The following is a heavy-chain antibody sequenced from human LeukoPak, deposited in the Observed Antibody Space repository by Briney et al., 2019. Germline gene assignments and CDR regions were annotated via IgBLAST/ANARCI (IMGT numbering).Heavy chain of an antibody. CDR2: IKQDGSEK. D-gene: IGHD6-13*01. CDR1: GFTFSSYW. V-gene: IGHV3-7*01. J-gene: IGHJ4*02. Sequence: GGSLRLSCAASGFTFSSYWMSWVRQAPGKGLEWVANIKQDGSEKYYVDSVKGRFTISRDNAKNSLYLQMNSLRAEDTAVYYCARMNPGYSSSWAAFDYWGQGALVTVSS. CDR3: ARMNPGYSSSWAAFDY.